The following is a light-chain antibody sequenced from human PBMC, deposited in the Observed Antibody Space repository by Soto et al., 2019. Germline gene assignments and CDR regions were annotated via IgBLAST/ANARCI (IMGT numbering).Light chain of an antibody. CDR2: DVN. CDR1: SSDIGGYDY. V-gene: IGLV2-14*01. Sequence: QSALTQPASVSGSPGQSITLSCTGTSSDIGGYDYVSWYQRHPGKAPKLIIYDVNNRPSGVSNRFSGSKSGNTASLTISGLLAEDAADYYSSSYASGSSHVVFGGGTKVTVL. J-gene: IGLJ2*01. CDR3: SSYASGSSHVV.